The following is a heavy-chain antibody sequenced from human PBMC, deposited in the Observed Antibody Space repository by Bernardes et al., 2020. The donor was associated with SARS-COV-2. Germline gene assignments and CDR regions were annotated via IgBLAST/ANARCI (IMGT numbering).Heavy chain of an antibody. V-gene: IGHV3-21*01. D-gene: IGHD3-9*01. Sequence: GGSLRLSCVASGFTFINHLFSWFRQAPGNGLEWVSSISVAGMYIYYGASVRGRFTTSRDNTRTSVFLQMESLRAEDTAVYYCARDVGGTDWRFGFDVWGPGTMVHVSS. J-gene: IGHJ3*01. CDR2: ISVAGMYI. CDR3: ARDVGGTDWRFGFDV. CDR1: GFTFINHL.